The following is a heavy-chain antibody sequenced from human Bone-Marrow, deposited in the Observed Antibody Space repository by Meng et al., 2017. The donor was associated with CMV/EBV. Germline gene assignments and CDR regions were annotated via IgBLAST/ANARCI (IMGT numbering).Heavy chain of an antibody. CDR3: SRGSENFDY. Sequence: LSCAISGDSVSSNSAAWSWIRQSPSRGLEWLGRTYYRAKWYNDYAVSVKSRITINPDTSKNQFFLQLNSVTPEDTAVYFCSRGSENFDYWGQGTQVTV. V-gene: IGHV6-1*01. CDR2: TYYRAKWYN. J-gene: IGHJ4*02. CDR1: GDSVSSNSAA.